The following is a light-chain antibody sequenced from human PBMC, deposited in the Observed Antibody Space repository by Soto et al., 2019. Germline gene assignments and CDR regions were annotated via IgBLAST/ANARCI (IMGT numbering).Light chain of an antibody. J-gene: IGKJ1*01. Sequence: DIQMTQSPSSLSASVGDRVTITCRASQGISNYLAWDQQQPGKVPKLLIYVASTLQTGVPSRFSGSGSGTDFTLTIRSLQPEDVATYYFQKYNSAPWTFGPGTKVEIK. V-gene: IGKV1-27*01. CDR2: VAS. CDR3: QKYNSAPWT. CDR1: QGISNY.